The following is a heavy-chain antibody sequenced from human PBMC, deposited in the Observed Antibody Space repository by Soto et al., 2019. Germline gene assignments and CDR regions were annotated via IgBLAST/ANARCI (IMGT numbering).Heavy chain of an antibody. Sequence: EVQLLESRGGLVQPGGSLRLSCAASGFTFSSYAMSWVRQAPGKGLEWVSAISGSGGSTYYVDSVKGRFTISRDNSKNTLYRQMNSLRAEDTAVYYCAKDMSPGAVAGFDYWGQGTLVTVSS. J-gene: IGHJ4*02. CDR2: ISGSGGST. V-gene: IGHV3-23*01. D-gene: IGHD6-19*01. CDR1: GFTFSSYA. CDR3: AKDMSPGAVAGFDY.